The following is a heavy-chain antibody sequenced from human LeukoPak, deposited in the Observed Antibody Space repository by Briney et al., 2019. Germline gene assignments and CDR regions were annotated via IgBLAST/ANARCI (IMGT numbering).Heavy chain of an antibody. CDR1: GFTFSSYW. CDR2: INSDGSST. J-gene: IGHJ4*02. CDR3: AKQCMVRGVIPYYFDS. D-gene: IGHD3-10*01. Sequence: GGSLRLSCAASGFTFSSYWMHWVRQAPGKGLVWVSRINSDGSSTSYADSVKGRFTISRDNAKNTLYLQMNSLRAEDSAVYYCAKQCMVRGVIPYYFDSWGQGALVTVSS. V-gene: IGHV3-74*01.